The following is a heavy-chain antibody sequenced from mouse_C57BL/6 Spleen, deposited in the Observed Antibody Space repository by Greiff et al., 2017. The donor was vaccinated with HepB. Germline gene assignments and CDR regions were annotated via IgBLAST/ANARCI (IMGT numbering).Heavy chain of an antibody. CDR1: GYTFTSYW. D-gene: IGHD1-1*01. Sequence: VQLQQPGAELVRPGSSVKLSCKASGYTFTSYWMHWVKQRPIQGLEWIGNIDPSDSETHYNQKFKDKATLTVDKSSSTAYMQLSSLTSEDSAVYYCARWGITTVVATQYYFDYWGQGTTLTVSS. CDR3: ARWGITTVVATQYYFDY. J-gene: IGHJ2*01. CDR2: IDPSDSET. V-gene: IGHV1-52*01.